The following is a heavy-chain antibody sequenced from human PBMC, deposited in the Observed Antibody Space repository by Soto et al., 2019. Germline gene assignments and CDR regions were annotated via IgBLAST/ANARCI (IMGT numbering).Heavy chain of an antibody. D-gene: IGHD5-18*01. J-gene: IGHJ4*02. CDR1: GFTVSSNY. V-gene: IGHV3-66*04. CDR3: ARHGYSYGGGYFDY. CDR2: IYSGGSA. Sequence: EVQLVESGGGLVQPGGSLRLYCAASGFTVSSNYMSWVRQAPGKGLEGVSVIYSGGSAYYADSVKGRFTISRDNSKNTLYLQMNSLRAEDTAVYYCARHGYSYGGGYFDYWGQGTLVTVSS.